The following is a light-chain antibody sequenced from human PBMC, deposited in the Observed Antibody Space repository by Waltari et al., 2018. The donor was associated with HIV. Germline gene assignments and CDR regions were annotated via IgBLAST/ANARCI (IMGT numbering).Light chain of an antibody. CDR2: NAS. V-gene: IGKV3-15*01. CDR1: QSVSSD. Sequence: EILMTQSPATLSVPPGERVTLSCRASQSVSSDLAWYRQKPGQAPRLLIHNASTRAPGLPARFSGSGSGTEFTLTISSLQSEDFAFYYCQQYNNWPPWTFGQGTKVEIK. CDR3: QQYNNWPPWT. J-gene: IGKJ1*01.